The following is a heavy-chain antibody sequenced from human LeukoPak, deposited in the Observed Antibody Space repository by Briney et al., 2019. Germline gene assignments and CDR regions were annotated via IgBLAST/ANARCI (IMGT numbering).Heavy chain of an antibody. CDR3: GRLPGSARNTMEIEE. D-gene: IGHD3-10*01. Sequence: SETLSLTCTVSGISVSAYYWTWVRQTPGKGLEWIGYIYYNGNSVYNPSLNSRVTISLDTAKNQVTLNLKSVTAADTAIYYCGRLPGSARNTMEIEEWGQGTLVIVSS. CDR2: IYYNGNS. CDR1: GISVSAYY. V-gene: IGHV4-59*08. J-gene: IGHJ1*01.